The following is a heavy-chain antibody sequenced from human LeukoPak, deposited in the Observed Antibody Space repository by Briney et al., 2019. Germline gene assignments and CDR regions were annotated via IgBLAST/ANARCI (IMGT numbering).Heavy chain of an antibody. V-gene: IGHV3-66*04. CDR3: ARQQDTTNPGY. J-gene: IGHJ4*02. Sequence: GGSLRLSCAASGVSVSTNYMNWVRQAPGKGLEWVSIIYAGGNTYYAASVKGRFTISRDDSKNTLYLQMNGLRAEDTTVYYCARQQDTTNPGYWGQGTLVTVSS. CDR2: IYAGGNT. D-gene: IGHD5-18*01. CDR1: GVSVSTNY.